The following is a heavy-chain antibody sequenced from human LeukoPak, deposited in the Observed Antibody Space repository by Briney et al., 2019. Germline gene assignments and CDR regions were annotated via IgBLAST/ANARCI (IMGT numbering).Heavy chain of an antibody. Sequence: SETLSLTCTVSGYSINTGYYCVWIRQPPGKGLEWIGSVYHRGITYYNSSLRSRVTMSIDTSMNQFSLKLRSVTAADTAVYFCARAEVTTSSLDSWGPGTLVTVSS. CDR2: VYHRGIT. CDR3: ARAEVTTSSLDS. CDR1: GYSINTGYY. D-gene: IGHD4-17*01. V-gene: IGHV4-38-2*02. J-gene: IGHJ4*02.